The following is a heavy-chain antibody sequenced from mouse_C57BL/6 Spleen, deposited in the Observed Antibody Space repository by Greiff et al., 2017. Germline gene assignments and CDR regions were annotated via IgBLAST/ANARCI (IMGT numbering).Heavy chain of an antibody. J-gene: IGHJ4*01. CDR1: GFPLTSYA. Sequence: QVHLQQSGLGLVAPSQSLSIPCTVSGFPLTSYAIIWVRQPPGKGRVWLGIIWIGGGKNSNLALQSRLSISKYNSKSQVFLKMNSLQTDDTARYYCARGDDYYAMGCRGHGATVSVS. CDR3: ARGDDYYAMGC. V-gene: IGHV2-9-1*01. CDR2: IWIGGGK.